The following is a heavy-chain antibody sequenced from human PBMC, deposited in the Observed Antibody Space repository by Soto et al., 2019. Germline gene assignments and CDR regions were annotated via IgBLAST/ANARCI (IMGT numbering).Heavy chain of an antibody. D-gene: IGHD1-20*01. CDR3: AKVFKTLVSRHLYYFDY. V-gene: IGHV3-23*01. CDR2: ISGSGGST. J-gene: IGHJ4*02. Sequence: GGSLRLSCAASGFTFSSYAMSWVHQAPGKGLEWVSAISGSGGSTYYADSVKGRFTISRDNSKNTLYLQMNSLRAEDTAVYYCAKVFKTLVSRHLYYFDYWGQGTLVTVSS. CDR1: GFTFSSYA.